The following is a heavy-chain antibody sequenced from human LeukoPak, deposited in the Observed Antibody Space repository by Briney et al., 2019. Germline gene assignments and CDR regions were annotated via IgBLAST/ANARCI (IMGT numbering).Heavy chain of an antibody. CDR2: ISYSGGT. J-gene: IGHJ3*02. CDR1: GGSISTGVYY. D-gene: IGHD3-10*01. V-gene: IGHV4-30-4*01. Sequence: SETLSLTCTVSGGSISTGVYYWSWIRQPPGKALEWIGYISYSGGTYYTPSLKSRVTISLDTSKSQLSLRMSSVTAADTAVYFCASSSKYIGSGRDDSFDIWGQGTMVTVSS. CDR3: ASSSKYIGSGRDDSFDI.